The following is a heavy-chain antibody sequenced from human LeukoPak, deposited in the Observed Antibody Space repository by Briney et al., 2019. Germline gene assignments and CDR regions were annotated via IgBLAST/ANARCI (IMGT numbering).Heavy chain of an antibody. V-gene: IGHV3-7*01. J-gene: IGHJ3*02. CDR2: IKQGGSEK. CDR1: GFTFSSYW. CDR3: ARESCRGGSCYSGLVAFDI. D-gene: IGHD2-15*01. Sequence: PGGSLRLSCAASGFTFSSYWMSWVRQAPGKGLEWVANIKQGGSEKYYVDSVKGRFTISRDNDKNSLYLQMNSLRAEDTAVYYCARESCRGGSCYSGLVAFDIWGQGTMVTVSS.